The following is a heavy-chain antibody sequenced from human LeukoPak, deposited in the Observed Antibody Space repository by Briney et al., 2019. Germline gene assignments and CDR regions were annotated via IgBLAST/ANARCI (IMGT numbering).Heavy chain of an antibody. CDR2: IYYSGST. CDR3: ARGGSSSWYGYYYYGMDV. CDR1: GGSVSSYY. Sequence: SETLSLACTVSGGSVSSYYWSWIRQPPGKGLEWIGYIYYSGSTNYNPSLKSRVTISVDTSKNQFSLKLSSVTAADTAVYYCARGGSSSWYGYYYYGMDVWGQGTTVTVSS. D-gene: IGHD6-13*01. J-gene: IGHJ6*02. V-gene: IGHV4-59*02.